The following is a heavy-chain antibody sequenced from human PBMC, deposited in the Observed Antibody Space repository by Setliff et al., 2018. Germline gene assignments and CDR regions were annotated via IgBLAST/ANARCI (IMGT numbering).Heavy chain of an antibody. Sequence: PSETLSLTCAVYGGSFSGYYWSWIRQSPGKGLEWIGEINHRGNTNYNPSLKSRVTMSVDTSKNQFSLKLRSMTAADTAVYYCAKQGSYYYYMDVWGKGTTVTVSS. J-gene: IGHJ6*03. V-gene: IGHV4-34*01. CDR2: INHRGNT. D-gene: IGHD6-13*01. CDR1: GGSFSGYY. CDR3: AKQGSYYYYMDV.